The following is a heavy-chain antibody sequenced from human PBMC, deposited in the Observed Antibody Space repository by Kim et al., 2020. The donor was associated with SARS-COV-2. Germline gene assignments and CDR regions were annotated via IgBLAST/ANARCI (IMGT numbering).Heavy chain of an antibody. J-gene: IGHJ3*02. Sequence: GGSLRLSCAASGFTFSSYSMNWVRQAPGKGLEWVSSISSSSSYIYYADSVKGRFTISRDNAKNSLYLQMNSLRAEDTAVYYCARGGRIGSAFDIWGQGTMVTVSS. D-gene: IGHD1-1*01. CDR3: ARGGRIGSAFDI. V-gene: IGHV3-21*01. CDR1: GFTFSSYS. CDR2: ISSSSSYI.